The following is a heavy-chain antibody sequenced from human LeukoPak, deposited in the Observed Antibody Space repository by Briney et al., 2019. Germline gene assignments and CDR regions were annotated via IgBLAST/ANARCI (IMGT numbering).Heavy chain of an antibody. CDR1: GFAFNIYS. D-gene: IGHD6-19*01. CDR3: ARANGYSSGWPDYFDY. CDR2: IKYDSSTI. Sequence: GGSLRLSCVASGFAFNIYSMNWVRQAPGKGLEWASYIKYDSSTIYYGDSVKGRFTISRDNAKNSLYLQMNSLRAEDTAVYYCARANGYSSGWPDYFDYWGQGTLVTVSS. J-gene: IGHJ4*02. V-gene: IGHV3-48*04.